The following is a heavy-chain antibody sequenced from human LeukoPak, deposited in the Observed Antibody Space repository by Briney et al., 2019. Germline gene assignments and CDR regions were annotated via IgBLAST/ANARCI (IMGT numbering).Heavy chain of an antibody. CDR2: INPSGGAT. J-gene: IGHJ4*02. CDR3: ARNYYDTAGHFGY. D-gene: IGHD3-22*01. Sequence: ASVKVSCKASGYTFSSYYFHWVRQAPGQGLEWMGLINPSGGATSFAQKFRGRVTMTRNMSTGTVFMELSSLRSDDTAVYFCARNYYDTAGHFGYWGQGTLVTVSS. V-gene: IGHV1-46*01. CDR1: GYTFSSYY.